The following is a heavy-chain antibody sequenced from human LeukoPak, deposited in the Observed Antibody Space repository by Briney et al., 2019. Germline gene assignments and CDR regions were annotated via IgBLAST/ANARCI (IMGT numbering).Heavy chain of an antibody. CDR2: IYYSGST. J-gene: IGHJ4*02. V-gene: IGHV4-39*01. CDR3: ARTGYCSSASCSVVKQWLVRVYFDY. CDR1: GGSISSYSYY. D-gene: IGHD2-2*01. Sequence: SETLSLTCTVSGGSISSYSYYCGWIRQPPGKGLEWIGSIYYSGSTYNNPPLKSRVTMSVDTSKNQFSLVLNSVTAADTAVYYRARTGYCSSASCSVVKQWLVRVYFDYWGQGTLVTVSS.